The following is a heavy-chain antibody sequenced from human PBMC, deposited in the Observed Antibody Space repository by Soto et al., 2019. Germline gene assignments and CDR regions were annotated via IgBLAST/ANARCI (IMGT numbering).Heavy chain of an antibody. Sequence: GGSLRLSCAASGFTFSSYSMNWVRQAPGKGLEWVSYISSSSSTIYYADSVKGRFTISRDNAKNSLYLQMNSLRAEDTAVYYCAKDKFGYSSSWYYFDYWGQGTLVTVSS. V-gene: IGHV3-48*01. CDR2: ISSSSSTI. CDR3: AKDKFGYSSSWYYFDY. J-gene: IGHJ4*02. CDR1: GFTFSSYS. D-gene: IGHD6-13*01.